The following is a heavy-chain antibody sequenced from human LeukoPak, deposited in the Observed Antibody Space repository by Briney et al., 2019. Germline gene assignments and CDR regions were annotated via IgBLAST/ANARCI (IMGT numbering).Heavy chain of an antibody. D-gene: IGHD3-22*01. CDR1: GYIFTSYG. J-gene: IGHJ4*02. CDR2: ISAYNGNT. V-gene: IGHV1-18*01. CDR3: ASQYYDSSGYYYRK. Sequence: ASVKVSCKASGYIFTSYGISWVRQAPGQGLEWMGWISAYNGNTNYAQKLQGRVTMTTDTSTSTAYMELRSLRSDDTAVYYCASQYYDSSGYYYRKWGQGTLVTVSS.